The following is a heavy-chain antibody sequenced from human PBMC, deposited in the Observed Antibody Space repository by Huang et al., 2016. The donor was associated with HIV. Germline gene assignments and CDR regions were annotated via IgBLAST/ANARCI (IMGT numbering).Heavy chain of an antibody. CDR3: ARGYCSGGTCYLYFDY. Sequence: QVQLVQSGAEVKKPGASVKVSCKASGYNFTSYDINWVRQATGQGLEWMGWMSPKRGKRGYAQNFQGRVTMTRNTSKSTAYMELSGLRSEDTAVYYCARGYCSGGTCYLYFDYWGQGTLVTVS. CDR2: MSPKRGKR. CDR1: GYNFTSYD. V-gene: IGHV1-8*01. D-gene: IGHD2-15*01. J-gene: IGHJ4*02.